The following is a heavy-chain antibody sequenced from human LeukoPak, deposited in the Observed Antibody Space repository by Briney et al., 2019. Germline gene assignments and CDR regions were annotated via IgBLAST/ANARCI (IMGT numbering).Heavy chain of an antibody. CDR2: IYTSGST. D-gene: IGHD4-17*01. CDR3: AGYHDYGDYYNWFDP. Sequence: PSETLSLTCTVSGGSISSYYWSWIRQPAGKGLEWIGRIYTSGSTNYNPSLKSRVTMSVDTSKNQFSLKLSSVTAADTAVYYCAGYHDYGDYYNWFDPWGQGTLVTVSS. CDR1: GGSISSYY. J-gene: IGHJ5*02. V-gene: IGHV4-4*07.